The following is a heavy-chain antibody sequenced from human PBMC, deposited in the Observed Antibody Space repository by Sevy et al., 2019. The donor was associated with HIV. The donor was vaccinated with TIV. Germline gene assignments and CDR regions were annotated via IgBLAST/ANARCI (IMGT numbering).Heavy chain of an antibody. Sequence: GGSLRLSCAASGFTFNTHAMNWVRQAPGKGLEWVSTISGPGSSTYYADSVKGRFTISRDNAKNSLYLQMNSLRAEDTALYYCAKDIFDYYGSGSRFDYWGQGTLVTVSS. CDR3: AKDIFDYYGSGSRFDY. V-gene: IGHV3-43*02. J-gene: IGHJ4*02. CDR2: ISGPGSST. D-gene: IGHD3-10*01. CDR1: GFTFNTHA.